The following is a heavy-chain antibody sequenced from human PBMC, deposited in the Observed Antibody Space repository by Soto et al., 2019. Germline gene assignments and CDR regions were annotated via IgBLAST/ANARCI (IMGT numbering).Heavy chain of an antibody. CDR1: GFTFSSYS. CDR3: ARTTNYDFWSGYYGREHYYYMDV. D-gene: IGHD3-3*01. J-gene: IGHJ6*03. V-gene: IGHV3-48*01. Sequence: VQLVESGGGLVQPGGSLRLSCAASGFTFSSYSMNWVRQAPGKGLEWVSYISSSSSTIYYADSVKGRFTISRDNAKNSLYLQMNSLRAEDTAVYYCARTTNYDFWSGYYGREHYYYMDVWGKGTTVTVSS. CDR2: ISSSSSTI.